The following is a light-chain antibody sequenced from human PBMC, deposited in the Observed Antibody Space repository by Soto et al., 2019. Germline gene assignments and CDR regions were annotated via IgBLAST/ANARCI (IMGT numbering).Light chain of an antibody. J-gene: IGLJ1*01. Sequence: QSVLTQPPSASGTPGQRVTISCSGSSSNIGSNYVYWYLQVPGTAPKVLIYRNNQRPSGVPDRFSGSKSGTSASLAISGLRSEDEADYYCAAWDDSLSGYGFGTGTKLTVL. CDR3: AAWDDSLSGYG. CDR1: SSNIGSNY. CDR2: RNN. V-gene: IGLV1-47*01.